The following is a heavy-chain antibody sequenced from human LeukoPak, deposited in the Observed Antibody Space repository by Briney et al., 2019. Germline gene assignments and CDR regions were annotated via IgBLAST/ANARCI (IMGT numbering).Heavy chain of an antibody. CDR1: GFTFSRYS. J-gene: IGHJ5*02. D-gene: IGHD3-3*01. CDR2: ISSSSSYI. Sequence: PGGSLRLLCAASGFTFSRYSMNGPRRSRGKGLEGGFSISSSSSYIYYADAVKGRFTISRDNAKNSLYLQMNSLRAEDTAVYYCARELRFLEWRTDFDPWSQGTLVTVSS. V-gene: IGHV3-21*01. CDR3: ARELRFLEWRTDFDP.